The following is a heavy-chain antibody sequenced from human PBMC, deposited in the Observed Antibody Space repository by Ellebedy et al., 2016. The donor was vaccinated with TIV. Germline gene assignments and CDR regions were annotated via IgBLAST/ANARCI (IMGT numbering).Heavy chain of an antibody. J-gene: IGHJ2*01. D-gene: IGHD3-22*01. CDR3: ATTHHYDTSARYWYFDL. V-gene: IGHV3-30*03. Sequence: GESLKISCAASGFTFIAYGMHWVRQAPGKGLEWVAVISYDGRSKYYADSVKGRFTISRDNSKNTVYLQMNSLRAEDTAVYYCATTHHYDTSARYWYFDLWGRGTLVTVFS. CDR1: GFTFIAYG. CDR2: ISYDGRSK.